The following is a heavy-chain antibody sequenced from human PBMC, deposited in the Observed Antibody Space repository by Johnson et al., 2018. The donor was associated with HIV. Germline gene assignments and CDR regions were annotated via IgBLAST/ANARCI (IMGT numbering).Heavy chain of an antibody. CDR2: ISYDGSNK. V-gene: IGHV3-30*03. CDR3: ARDPTIAWDLKGDAFDI. Sequence: QVQLVESGGGVVRPGGSLRLSCAVSGFTFEDYGMSWVRQAPGKGLEWVAVISYDGSNKYYEDSVKGRFTISRDNSKNTLYLQMNSLRAEDTALYYCARDPTIAWDLKGDAFDIWGQGTMVTVSS. CDR1: GFTFEDYG. D-gene: IGHD1-26*01. J-gene: IGHJ3*02.